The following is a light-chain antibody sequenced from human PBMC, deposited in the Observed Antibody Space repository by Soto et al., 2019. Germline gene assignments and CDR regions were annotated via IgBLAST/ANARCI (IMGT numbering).Light chain of an antibody. CDR1: SGSIASNY. J-gene: IGLJ3*02. Sequence: NFMLTQPHSVSESPGKTVIISCTRSSGSIASNYVQWYQQRPGSSPTTVIYEDNQRPSGVPDRFSGSIDSSSNSASLTFSGLETEDEADYYCQSYDATNQVFGGGTKLTVL. CDR2: EDN. V-gene: IGLV6-57*01. CDR3: QSYDATNQV.